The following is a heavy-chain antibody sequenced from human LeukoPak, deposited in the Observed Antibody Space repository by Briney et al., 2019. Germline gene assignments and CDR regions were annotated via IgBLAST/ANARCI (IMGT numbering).Heavy chain of an antibody. J-gene: IGHJ5*02. D-gene: IGHD3-22*01. CDR2: ISGSGGST. CDR3: ARGGAFYYDSGGYYWFDP. CDR1: GFTFSSYA. Sequence: GGSLRLSCAASGFTFSSYAMSWVRQAPGKGLEWVSAISGSGGSTYYADSVKGRFTISRDNSKNTLYLQMNSLRAEDTAVYYCARGGAFYYDSGGYYWFDPWGQGTLVIVSS. V-gene: IGHV3-23*01.